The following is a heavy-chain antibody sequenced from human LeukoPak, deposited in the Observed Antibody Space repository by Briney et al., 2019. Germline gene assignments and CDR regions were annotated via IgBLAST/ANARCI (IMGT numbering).Heavy chain of an antibody. CDR2: LSYTGKT. J-gene: IGHJ4*02. D-gene: IGHD2/OR15-2a*01. CDR1: GASVSSSH. V-gene: IGHV4-59*02. Sequence: PSETLSLTCVVSGASVSSSHWNWIRQLPGKGLEWIGCLSYTGKTDYNPSLTSRVTISLDTSKNQVSLKRRSVTAADTAVYYCSEGYFEPFDHWGQGTLVTVSS. CDR3: SEGYFEPFDH.